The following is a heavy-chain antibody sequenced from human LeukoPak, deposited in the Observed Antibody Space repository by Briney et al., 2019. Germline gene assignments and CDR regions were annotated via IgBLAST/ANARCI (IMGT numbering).Heavy chain of an antibody. Sequence: RASVKVSCKASGYTFTSYGISWVRQAPGQGLEWMGGIIPIFGTANYAQKFQGRVTITADKSTSTAYMELSRLRSDDTAVYYCARGGSVSRVAFDIWGQGTMVTVSS. J-gene: IGHJ3*02. CDR2: IIPIFGTA. CDR3: ARGGSVSRVAFDI. CDR1: GYTFTSYG. V-gene: IGHV1-69*06. D-gene: IGHD3-10*01.